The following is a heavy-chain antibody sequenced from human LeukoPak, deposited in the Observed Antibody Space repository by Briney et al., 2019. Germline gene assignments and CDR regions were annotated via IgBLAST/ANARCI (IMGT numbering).Heavy chain of an antibody. CDR3: ARYLSYCSSTSCYSASLDY. V-gene: IGHV3-7*01. CDR2: IKQDGSEK. CDR1: GFTFSNYW. D-gene: IGHD2-2*02. J-gene: IGHJ4*02. Sequence: PGGSLRHSCAASGFTFSNYWMTWVRQAPGKGLEWVANIKQDGSEKYYVDSVKGRFTISRDNAKNSLYLQMNSLRAEDTAVYYCARYLSYCSSTSCYSASLDYWGQGTLVTVSS.